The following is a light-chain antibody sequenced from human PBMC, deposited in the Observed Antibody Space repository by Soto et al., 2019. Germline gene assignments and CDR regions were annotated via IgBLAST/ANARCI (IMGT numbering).Light chain of an antibody. V-gene: IGLV2-14*01. J-gene: IGLJ3*02. CDR3: SSYTSSSTWV. CDR1: SSDVGGYNY. CDR2: EVS. Sequence: QSALTQPASVSGSPGQSITISCTGTSSDVGGYNYVSGYQQHPGKAPKLMIYEVSNRPSGVSNRFSGSKSGNTASLTISGXXXXXXXXYYCSSYTSSSTWVFGGGTKLTV.